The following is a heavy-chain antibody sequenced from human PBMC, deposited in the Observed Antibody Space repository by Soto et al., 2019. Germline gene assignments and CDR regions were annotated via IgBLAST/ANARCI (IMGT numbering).Heavy chain of an antibody. CDR2: ISGDASRI. CDR3: ARDRDAGWFVMDV. Sequence: QVQLVESGGGVVQPGTSLRLSCVASGFGFNFFGIHWVRQAPGKGLEWVAGISGDASRIYYADDLKGRVTISRVNSENSLYLQMNSLSPEDTALYYCARDRDAGWFVMDVWEQGTTITV. D-gene: IGHD3-10*01. CDR1: GFGFNFFG. J-gene: IGHJ6*01. V-gene: IGHV3-30*03.